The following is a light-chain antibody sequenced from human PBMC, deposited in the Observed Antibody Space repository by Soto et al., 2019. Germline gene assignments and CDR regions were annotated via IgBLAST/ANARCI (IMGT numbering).Light chain of an antibody. Sequence: QSALTQPASVSGSPGQSITISCTGTSSDVGSYNLVSRYQQYPGKAPKVMIYEGSKRPSGVSNRFSGSKSGNTASLTISGLQAEDEANYYCCSYAGSSTFVVFGGGTKLTVL. V-gene: IGLV2-23*03. CDR2: EGS. CDR1: SSDVGSYNL. J-gene: IGLJ2*01. CDR3: CSYAGSSTFVV.